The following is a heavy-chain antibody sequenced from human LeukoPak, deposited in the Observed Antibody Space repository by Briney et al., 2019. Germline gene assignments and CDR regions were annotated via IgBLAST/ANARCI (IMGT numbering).Heavy chain of an antibody. CDR1: GFIFRNYG. D-gene: IGHD3-22*01. Sequence: PGGSLRLSCASSGFIFRNYGMHWVRQAPGKGLEWVAVISYDGSDTFYGDSVKGRFTISRDNSKNTLDLQMNSLRPEDTAVYYCVKGHYYDTYGQYSYAEYWGQGARVTVSS. CDR3: VKGHYYDTYGQYSYAEY. CDR2: ISYDGSDT. J-gene: IGHJ4*02. V-gene: IGHV3-30*18.